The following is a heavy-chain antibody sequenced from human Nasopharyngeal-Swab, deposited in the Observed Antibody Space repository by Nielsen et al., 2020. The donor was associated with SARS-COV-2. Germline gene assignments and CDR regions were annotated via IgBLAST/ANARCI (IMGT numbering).Heavy chain of an antibody. V-gene: IGHV1-2*04. CDR2: INPNSGGT. Sequence: WVRQAPGQGLEWMGWINPNSGGTNYAQKFQGWVTMTRDTSISTAYMELSRLRSDDTAVYYCARVGTTGTTAFDYWGQGTLVTVSS. D-gene: IGHD1-1*01. CDR3: ARVGTTGTTAFDY. J-gene: IGHJ4*02.